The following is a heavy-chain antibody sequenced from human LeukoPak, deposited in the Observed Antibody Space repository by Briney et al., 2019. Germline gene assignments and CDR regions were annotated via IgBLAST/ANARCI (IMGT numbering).Heavy chain of an antibody. Sequence: ASVKVSCKASGYTFTGYYMHWVRQAPGQGLEWMGRINPNSGGTNYAQKFQGRVTMTRDTSISTAYMELSRLRSDDTAVYYCAREKYGGNQNFDYWGQGTLVTVSS. CDR2: INPNSGGT. CDR3: AREKYGGNQNFDY. V-gene: IGHV1-2*06. D-gene: IGHD4-23*01. J-gene: IGHJ4*02. CDR1: GYTFTGYY.